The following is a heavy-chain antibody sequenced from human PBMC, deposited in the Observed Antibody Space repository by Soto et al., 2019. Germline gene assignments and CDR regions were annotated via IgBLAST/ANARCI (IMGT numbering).Heavy chain of an antibody. CDR1: GYTFTSYA. CDR2: INAGNGNT. Sequence: GASVKVSCKASGYTFTSYAMHWVRQAPGQRLEWMGWINAGNGNTKYSQKFQGRVTITRDTSASTAYMELSSLRSEDTAVYYCARVETFVGYLYYFDFWGRETLVPVPS. V-gene: IGHV1-3*01. CDR3: ARVETFVGYLYYFDF. D-gene: IGHD3-16*02. J-gene: IGHJ4*02.